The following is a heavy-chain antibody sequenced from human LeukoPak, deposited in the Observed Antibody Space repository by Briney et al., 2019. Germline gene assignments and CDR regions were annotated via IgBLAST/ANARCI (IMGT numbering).Heavy chain of an antibody. CDR3: ARPPYSSGSFDL. CDR1: GFTFSSYW. J-gene: IGHJ2*01. Sequence: GGSLRLSCAASGFTFSSYWMHWVRQAPGKGLVWVSRIDSDGSSTTYADSVKGRFTISRNNAKNTLYLQMNSLRAEDTAVYYCARPPYSSGSFDLWGRGTLVTVSS. V-gene: IGHV3-74*01. CDR2: IDSDGSST. D-gene: IGHD6-19*01.